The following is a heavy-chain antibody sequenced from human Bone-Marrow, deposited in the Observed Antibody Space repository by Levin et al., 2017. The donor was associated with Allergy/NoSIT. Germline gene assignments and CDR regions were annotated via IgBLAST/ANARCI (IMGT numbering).Heavy chain of an antibody. D-gene: IGHD2-15*01. Sequence: GESLKISCAASGFTFSSYAMHWVRQAPGKGLEWVAVISYDGSNKYYADSVKGRFTISRDNSKNTLYLQMNSLRAEDTAVYYCARDGWGYCSGGSCTDYYYYYGMDVWGQGTTVTVSS. J-gene: IGHJ6*02. CDR1: GFTFSSYA. CDR3: ARDGWGYCSGGSCTDYYYYYGMDV. V-gene: IGHV3-30-3*01. CDR2: ISYDGSNK.